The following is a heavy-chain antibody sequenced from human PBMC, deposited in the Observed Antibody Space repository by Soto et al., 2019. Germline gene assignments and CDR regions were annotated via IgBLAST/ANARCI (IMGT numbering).Heavy chain of an antibody. J-gene: IGHJ4*02. CDR3: TRRARIGKQLWLPFDS. CDR2: MNPNSGNT. D-gene: IGHD3-22*01. V-gene: IGHV1-8*01. Sequence: GASVKVSCTASGYTFRDYDINWVRQASGQGLEWMGWMNPNSGNTAYAQKFQGRVTMTGDTTTNTAYMELSSLTSADTAVYYCTRRARIGKQLWLPFDSWAQGTLVTVSS. CDR1: GYTFRDYD.